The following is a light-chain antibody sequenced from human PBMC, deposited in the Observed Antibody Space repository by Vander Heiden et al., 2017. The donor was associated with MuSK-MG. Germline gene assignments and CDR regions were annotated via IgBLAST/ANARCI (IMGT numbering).Light chain of an antibody. J-gene: IGKJ5*01. V-gene: IGKV3-11*01. Sequence: EIVLTQSPATLSLSPGESATLSSSASQRVRSYLACYQQKPGQAPRLRIYDASNRATGIPARFSGSGSGTDFTLTISSLEPEDSAVYYCQQRSNWHRITFGQGTRLEIK. CDR1: QRVRSY. CDR2: DAS. CDR3: QQRSNWHRIT.